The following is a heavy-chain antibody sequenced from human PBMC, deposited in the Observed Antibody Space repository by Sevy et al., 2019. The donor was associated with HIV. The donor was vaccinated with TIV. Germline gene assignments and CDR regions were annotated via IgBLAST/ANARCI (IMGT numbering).Heavy chain of an antibody. V-gene: IGHV4-31*03. CDR3: ARDGCTGTSCHGNWFDP. CDR1: GGSITSGGYY. J-gene: IGHJ5*02. Sequence: SETLSLTCTVSGGSITSGGYYWSWIRQHPGKGLECIGYIHYSGITYYNPSLKSRVTISVDTSKNQFSLKLRSATAADTAVYSCARDGCTGTSCHGNWFDPWDQGTLVTVSS. CDR2: IHYSGIT. D-gene: IGHD2-2*01.